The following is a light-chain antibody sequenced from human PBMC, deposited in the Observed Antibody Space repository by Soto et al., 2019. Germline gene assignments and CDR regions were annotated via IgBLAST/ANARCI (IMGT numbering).Light chain of an antibody. CDR3: QQYNSYSPT. J-gene: IGKJ1*01. V-gene: IGKV1-5*03. Sequence: DIQMTQSPSTLSASVGDRVTITCRASQSISVWLAWYQQKAGKAPNLLIYTASRLESGVPSRFSGSGSETEFTLTISGLQPGDSATYYCQQYNSYSPTFGQGTKVEVK. CDR1: QSISVW. CDR2: TAS.